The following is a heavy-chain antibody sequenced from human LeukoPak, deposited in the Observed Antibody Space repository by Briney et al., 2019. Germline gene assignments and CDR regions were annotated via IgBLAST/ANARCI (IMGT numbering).Heavy chain of an antibody. V-gene: IGHV4-61*02. Sequence: PSETLSLTCTVSGGSIISGSYYWSWIRQPAGKGLEWIGRIYASGSANCNPSLKSRVTMSVDTSKNQFSLKLSSVTAADTAVYYCARVSVAATNSSDYWGQGTLVTVSS. CDR1: GGSIISGSYY. CDR3: ARVSVAATNSSDY. CDR2: IYASGSA. D-gene: IGHD1-26*01. J-gene: IGHJ4*02.